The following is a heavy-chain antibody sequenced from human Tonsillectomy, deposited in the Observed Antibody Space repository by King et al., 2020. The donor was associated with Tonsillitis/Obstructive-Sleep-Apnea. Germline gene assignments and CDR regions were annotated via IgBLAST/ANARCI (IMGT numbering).Heavy chain of an antibody. V-gene: IGHV1-18*01. CDR2: SRPYDGDT. J-gene: IGHJ1*01. Sequence: QLVQSGAEVKKPGASVKVSCKASGYTFTNYYITWVRQAPGQGLEWMGWSRPYDGDTNYAQKLQGRVTMTSDTSTTTAYMELRNLRSDDTAVYYCARDCYDSSGYYHGYFQHWGQGTLVTVSS. CDR3: ARDCYDSSGYYHGYFQH. CDR1: GYTFTNYY. D-gene: IGHD3-22*01.